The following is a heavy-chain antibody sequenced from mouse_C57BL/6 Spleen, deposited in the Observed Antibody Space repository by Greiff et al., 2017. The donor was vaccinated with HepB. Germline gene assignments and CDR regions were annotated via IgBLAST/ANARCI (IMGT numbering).Heavy chain of an antibody. J-gene: IGHJ2*01. Sequence: EVQLQQSGPELVKPGASVKISCKASGYTFTDYYMNWVKQSHGKSLEWIGDINPNNGGTSYNQKFKGKATLTVDKSSSTAYMELRSLTSEDSAVYYCARFHYYGSPYFDYWGQGTTLTVSS. D-gene: IGHD1-1*01. V-gene: IGHV1-26*01. CDR1: GYTFTDYY. CDR3: ARFHYYGSPYFDY. CDR2: INPNNGGT.